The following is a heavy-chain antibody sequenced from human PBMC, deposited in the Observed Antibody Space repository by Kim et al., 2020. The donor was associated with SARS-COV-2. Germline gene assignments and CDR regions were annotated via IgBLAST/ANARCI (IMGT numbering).Heavy chain of an antibody. D-gene: IGHD3-9*01. CDR2: ISYDGSNK. Sequence: GGSLRLSCAASGFTFSSYAMHWVRQAPGKGLEWVAVISYDGSNKYYADSVKGRFTISRDNSKNTLYLQMNSLRAEDTAVYYCARDGRRYFDWLQSAAGYWGQGTLVTVSS. CDR1: GFTFSSYA. J-gene: IGHJ4*02. V-gene: IGHV3-30*04. CDR3: ARDGRRYFDWLQSAAGY.